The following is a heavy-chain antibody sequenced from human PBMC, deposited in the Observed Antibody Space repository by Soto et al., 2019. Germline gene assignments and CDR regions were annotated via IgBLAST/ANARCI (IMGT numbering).Heavy chain of an antibody. D-gene: IGHD6-19*01. CDR3: AKDTYSSGHFYGMDV. V-gene: IGHV3-23*01. CDR1: GFIFENFG. J-gene: IGHJ6*02. CDR2: ISGSGFKK. Sequence: GGSLRLSCAASGFIFENFGMSWVRQAPGKGLEWISSISGSGFKKYYADSVKGRFTISRDNSKNTLYLQMNSLRAEDTAVYYCAKDTYSSGHFYGMDVWGQGTTVTVSS.